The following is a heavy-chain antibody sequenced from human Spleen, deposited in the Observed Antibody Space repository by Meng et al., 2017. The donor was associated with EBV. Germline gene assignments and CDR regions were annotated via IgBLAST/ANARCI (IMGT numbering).Heavy chain of an antibody. CDR1: VGSFSGYY. V-gene: IGHV4-34*01. CDR3: ARDQPGWFDP. Sequence: QVQLQQWGAGLLKPPETLSLTCAVYVGSFSGYYWSWIRQPPGKGLEWIGEINHSGSTNYNPPLKSRVTISVDTSKNQFSLKLSSLTAADTAVYYCARDQPGWFDPWGQGTLVTVSS. J-gene: IGHJ5*02. CDR2: INHSGST. D-gene: IGHD1-14*01.